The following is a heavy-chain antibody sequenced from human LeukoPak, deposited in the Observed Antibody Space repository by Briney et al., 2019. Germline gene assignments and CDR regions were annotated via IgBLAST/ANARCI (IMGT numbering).Heavy chain of an antibody. V-gene: IGHV4-59*08. CDR3: ARRRGHSYGCYDH. J-gene: IGHJ5*02. D-gene: IGHD5-18*01. CDR2: IFYTGST. CDR1: GDSFSSSY. Sequence: SETLSLTCTVSGDSFSSSYWSWIRQSPGKGLEWIGYIFYTGSTNYNPSRKSRATISVDTSKKQFSLKLSSVTAADTAVYYCARRRGHSYGCYDHWGQGTLVAVSS.